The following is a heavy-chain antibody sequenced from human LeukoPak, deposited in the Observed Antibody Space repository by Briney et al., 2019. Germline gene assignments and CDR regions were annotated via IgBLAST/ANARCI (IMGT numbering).Heavy chain of an antibody. D-gene: IGHD6-13*01. CDR1: GYSISSGYY. CDR2: INHSGST. Sequence: PSETLSLTCTVSGYSISSGYYWSWIRQPPGKGLEWIGEINHSGSTNYNPSLKSRVTISVDTSKNQFSLKLSSVTAADTAVYYCARARRQLAPWGQGTLVTVSS. J-gene: IGHJ5*02. V-gene: IGHV4-34*01. CDR3: ARARRQLAP.